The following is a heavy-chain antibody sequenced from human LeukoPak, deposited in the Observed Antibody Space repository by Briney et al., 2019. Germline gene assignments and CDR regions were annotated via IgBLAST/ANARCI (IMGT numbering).Heavy chain of an antibody. Sequence: SETLSLTCTVSGGSISSYYWSWIRQPAGKGLEWIGRIYTSGSTNYNPFLKSRVTMSVDTSKNQFSLKLSSVTAADSAVYYCTRHVDPYGMDVWGQGTTVIVSS. D-gene: IGHD5-12*01. CDR2: IYTSGST. V-gene: IGHV4-4*07. CDR3: TRHVDPYGMDV. CDR1: GGSISSYY. J-gene: IGHJ6*02.